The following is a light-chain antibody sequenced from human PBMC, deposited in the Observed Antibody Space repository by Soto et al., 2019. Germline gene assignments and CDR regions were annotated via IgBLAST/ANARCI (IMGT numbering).Light chain of an antibody. CDR1: QSVSSN. Sequence: VRMTHSPTTLFLSPGERATLSCRASQSVSSNLAWYQQKPGQAPRLLIYGASTRATGIPARFSGSGSGTEFTLTISGLQSEDFAVYYGQQYNNWPPITFGQGTRLEIK. CDR2: GAS. CDR3: QQYNNWPPIT. J-gene: IGKJ5*01. V-gene: IGKV3-15*01.